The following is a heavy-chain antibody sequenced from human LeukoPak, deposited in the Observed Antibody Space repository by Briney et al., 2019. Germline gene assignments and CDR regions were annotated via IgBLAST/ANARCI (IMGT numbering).Heavy chain of an antibody. D-gene: IGHD3-10*01. Sequence: GGSERLSCAASGFTVSSNYMSWVRQAPGKGLEWVSVIYSGASTYYADSVKGRFTISRDNSKNTLYLQMNSLRAEDTAVYYCARDFGYWGQGTLVTVSS. CDR2: IYSGAST. V-gene: IGHV3-66*01. CDR3: ARDFGY. J-gene: IGHJ4*01. CDR1: GFTVSSNY.